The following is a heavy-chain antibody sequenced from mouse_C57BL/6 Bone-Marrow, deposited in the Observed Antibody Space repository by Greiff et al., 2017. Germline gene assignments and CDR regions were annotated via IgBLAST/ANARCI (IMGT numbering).Heavy chain of an antibody. D-gene: IGHD1-1*01. CDR3: AGGGGSSYGFAY. V-gene: IGHV5-16*01. J-gene: IGHJ3*01. CDR1: GFTFSDYY. Sequence: EVHLVESEGGLVQPGSSMKLSCTASGFTFSDYYMAWVRQVPEKGLEWVANINYDGSSTYYLESLKSRFIISRDNAKNILYLQLSSLKSEDTATYYGAGGGGSSYGFAYWGQGTLVTVSA. CDR2: INYDGSST.